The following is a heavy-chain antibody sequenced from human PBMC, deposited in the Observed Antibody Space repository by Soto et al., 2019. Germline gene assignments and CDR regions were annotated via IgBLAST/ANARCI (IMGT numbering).Heavy chain of an antibody. D-gene: IGHD3-10*01. CDR1: GFNFSTYG. CDR3: GRDRSHYAGVGKIDP. Sequence: DVQLVESGGGLVKPGGSLRLSCAASGFNFSTYGMNWVRQAPGKGLEWVSSISTKGSYTYYTPSVKGRFTISRDNAKNSVYLQMNSLRAEDTVGYYCGRDRSHYAGVGKIDPWGQGPLVAVSS. V-gene: IGHV3-21*02. CDR2: ISTKGSYT. J-gene: IGHJ5*02.